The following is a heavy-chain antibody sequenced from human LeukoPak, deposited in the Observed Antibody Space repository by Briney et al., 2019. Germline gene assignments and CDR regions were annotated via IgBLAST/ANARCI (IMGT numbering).Heavy chain of an antibody. J-gene: IGHJ6*03. CDR2: IYSGGST. Sequence: GGSLRLSCAASGFIVSSNYMNWVRQAPGKGLEWVSIIYSGGSTYYADSVKGRFTISRDNSKNTLYLQMNSLRAEDTAVYYCARGGYSYGYDYYYYMDVWGKGTTVTVSS. D-gene: IGHD5-18*01. V-gene: IGHV3-66*02. CDR1: GFIVSSNY. CDR3: ARGGYSYGYDYYYYMDV.